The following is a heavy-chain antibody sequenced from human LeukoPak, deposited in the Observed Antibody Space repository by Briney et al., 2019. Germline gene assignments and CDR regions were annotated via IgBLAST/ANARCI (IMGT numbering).Heavy chain of an antibody. CDR2: ISGSGGST. Sequence: PGGSLRLPCAASGFTFSSYGMHWVRQAPGKGLEWVSAISGSGGSTYYADSVKGRFTISRDNSKNTLYLQMNSLRAEDTAVYYCAKGKPYPTYYYDSSGYYAPVYWGQGTLVTVSS. V-gene: IGHV3-23*01. CDR1: GFTFSSYG. D-gene: IGHD3-22*01. CDR3: AKGKPYPTYYYDSSGYYAPVY. J-gene: IGHJ4*02.